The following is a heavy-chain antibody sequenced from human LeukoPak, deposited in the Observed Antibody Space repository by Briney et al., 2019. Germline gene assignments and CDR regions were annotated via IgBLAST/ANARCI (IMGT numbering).Heavy chain of an antibody. Sequence: GASVKVSCKASGYTFTGYYMHWVRQAPGQGLERMGWINPNSGGTNYAQKFQGRVTMTRDTSISTAYMELSRLRSDDTAVYYCARLVSISWPYYYYGMDVSGQGTTVTVSS. J-gene: IGHJ6*02. CDR1: GYTFTGYY. CDR2: INPNSGGT. V-gene: IGHV1-2*02. CDR3: ARLVSISWPYYYYGMDV. D-gene: IGHD6-13*01.